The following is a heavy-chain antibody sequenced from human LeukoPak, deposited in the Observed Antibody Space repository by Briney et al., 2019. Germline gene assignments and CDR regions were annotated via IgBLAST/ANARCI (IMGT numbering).Heavy chain of an antibody. CDR1: GGSISSGNW. CDR3: ARVLEVATSPLDY. D-gene: IGHD5-12*01. CDR2: IYHSGST. J-gene: IGHJ4*02. Sequence: PSETLSLTCAVSGGSISSGNWWSWVRQPPGKGLEWIGQIYHSGSTKYNPSLKSRVTTSVDTSKNQFSLKLSSVTAADTAVYYCARVLEVATSPLDYWGQGTLVSVSS. V-gene: IGHV4-4*02.